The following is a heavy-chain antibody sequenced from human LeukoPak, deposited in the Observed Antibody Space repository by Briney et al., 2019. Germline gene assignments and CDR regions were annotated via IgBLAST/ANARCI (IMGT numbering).Heavy chain of an antibody. D-gene: IGHD3-16*02. Sequence: GGSLRLSCAASGFTFSSYAMSWVRQAPGKGLEWVSAISGSGGSTYYADSVKGRFTISRDNSKNTLYLQMNSLRAEDTAVYYCTTDWRSTRVLVPWGQGTLVTVSS. CDR2: ISGSGGST. V-gene: IGHV3-23*01. CDR1: GFTFSSYA. CDR3: TTDWRSTRVLVP. J-gene: IGHJ5*02.